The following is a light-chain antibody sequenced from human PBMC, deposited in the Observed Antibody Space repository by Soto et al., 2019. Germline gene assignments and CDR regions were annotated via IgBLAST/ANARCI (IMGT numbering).Light chain of an antibody. V-gene: IGKV3-15*01. Sequence: EIVMTQSPATLSVSPGERATLSCRASQNIHSNLAWYQQKPGQAPRLLIYGASTRATGTPARFSGSGSGTEFTLTISSLQSEDFAVYYCQQYIRWPLTFGGGTKVDIK. CDR3: QQYIRWPLT. CDR2: GAS. CDR1: QNIHSN. J-gene: IGKJ4*01.